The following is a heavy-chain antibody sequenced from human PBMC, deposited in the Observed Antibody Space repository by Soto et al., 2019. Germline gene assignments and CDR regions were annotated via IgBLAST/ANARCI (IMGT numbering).Heavy chain of an antibody. J-gene: IGHJ4*02. CDR3: ATAGNYDNSGRAF. D-gene: IGHD3-22*01. V-gene: IGHV1-18*04. Sequence: ASVKVSCKAFGFIFNNYAISWVRQAPGQGLEWMGWISANSGNTNYAQKLQGRVTMTTDTSTSTAYMELRSLRSDDTAVYYCATAGNYDNSGRAFWGQGTLVTVSS. CDR1: GFIFNNYA. CDR2: ISANSGNT.